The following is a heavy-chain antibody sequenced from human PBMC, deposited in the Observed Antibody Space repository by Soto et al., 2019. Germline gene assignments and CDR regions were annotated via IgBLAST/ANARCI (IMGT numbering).Heavy chain of an antibody. CDR2: IIPIFGTA. CDR1: GGTFSSYA. J-gene: IGHJ6*02. Sequence: QLQLVQSGAEVKKPGSSVKVSCKASGGTFSSYAISWVRQAPGQGREWMGGIIPIFGTANYAQKFQGRVTITADESTSTSDMELSSLRSEDTAVYYCARPSSSSFLYYGMDVWGQGNTVTVSS. V-gene: IGHV1-69*01. CDR3: ARPSSSSFLYYGMDV. D-gene: IGHD6-6*01.